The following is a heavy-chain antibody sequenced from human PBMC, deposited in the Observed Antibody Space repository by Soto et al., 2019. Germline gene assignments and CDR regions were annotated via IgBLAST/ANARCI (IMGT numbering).Heavy chain of an antibody. CDR1: GGSISSGDYY. J-gene: IGHJ4*02. V-gene: IGHV4-30-4*01. Sequence: QVQLQESGPGLVKPSQTLSLTCTVSGGSISSGDYYWSWIRQPPGKGLEWIGYIYYSGSTYYNPSLKSRLTISEDTSKNHFSLKLSSVTAADTAVYYCATIKLGSNRLDYWGQGTLVTVSS. CDR2: IYYSGST. CDR3: ATIKLGSNRLDY. D-gene: IGHD3-10*01.